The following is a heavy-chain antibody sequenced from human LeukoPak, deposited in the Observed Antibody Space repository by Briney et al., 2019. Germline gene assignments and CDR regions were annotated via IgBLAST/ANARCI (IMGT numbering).Heavy chain of an antibody. D-gene: IGHD3-10*01. CDR3: ARHPELYFFDY. CDR2: ISYSGST. CDR1: GASISSYY. J-gene: IGHJ4*02. Sequence: TSETLSLTCTVSGASISSYYWSWIRQPPGKGLEWIGYISYSGSTNYNPSLKSRVTISADTPKNQVSLTLSSVTAADTAVYYCARHPELYFFDYWGQGTLVTVSS. V-gene: IGHV4-59*08.